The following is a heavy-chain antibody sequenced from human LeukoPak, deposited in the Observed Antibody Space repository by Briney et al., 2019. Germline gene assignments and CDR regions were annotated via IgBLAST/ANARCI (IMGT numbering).Heavy chain of an antibody. D-gene: IGHD5-12*01. CDR3: ARDLSPDPHWLRKFGRFDF. Sequence: ASVTVSFKASGYTFTSYSITWVRQAPGQGLEWMGWISAYNGDTHFVQNFQGRVAMTTDTSTNTAYMELRSLRSDDTAIYYRARDLSPDPHWLRKFGRFDFWGQGTLVTVSS. V-gene: IGHV1-18*01. J-gene: IGHJ4*02. CDR1: GYTFTSYS. CDR2: ISAYNGDT.